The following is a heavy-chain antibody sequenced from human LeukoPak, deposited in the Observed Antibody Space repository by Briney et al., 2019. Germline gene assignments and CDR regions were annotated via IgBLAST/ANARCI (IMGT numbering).Heavy chain of an antibody. D-gene: IGHD3-22*01. J-gene: IGHJ4*02. Sequence: ASVKVSCKASGYTFTSYYMHWVRQAPGQGLEWMGIINPSGGSTSYAQKFQGRVTMTRDTSTSTVYMELSSLRSEDTAVYYCARAVYYDSSGRSADFDYWGQGTLVTVSS. CDR1: GYTFTSYY. V-gene: IGHV1-46*01. CDR2: INPSGGST. CDR3: ARAVYYDSSGRSADFDY.